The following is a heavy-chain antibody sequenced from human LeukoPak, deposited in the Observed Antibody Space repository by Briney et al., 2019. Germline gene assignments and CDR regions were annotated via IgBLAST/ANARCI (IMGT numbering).Heavy chain of an antibody. V-gene: IGHV3-30-3*01. Sequence: GGSLRLSCAASGVTFSSYAMHWVRQAPGKGPDWVAVISYDGTKKNYADSVKGRFTISRDNSKNTLYLQMNTLRAEDTALYYCAREASNYGNAFDIWGQGTMVTVSS. CDR2: ISYDGTKK. D-gene: IGHD3-10*01. J-gene: IGHJ3*02. CDR1: GVTFSSYA. CDR3: AREASNYGNAFDI.